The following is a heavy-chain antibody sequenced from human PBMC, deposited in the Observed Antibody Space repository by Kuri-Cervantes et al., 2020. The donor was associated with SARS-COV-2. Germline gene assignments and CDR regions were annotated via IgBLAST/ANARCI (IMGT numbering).Heavy chain of an antibody. J-gene: IGHJ3*02. D-gene: IGHD3-10*01. CDR2: ISGSGGST. Sequence: GESLKISCAASGFTFSSYAMSWIRQAPGKGLEWVSAISGSGGSTYYADSVKGRFTISRDNPKNTLYLQMNSLKTEDTAVYYCTTDPYYYGSGSYYSNDAFDIWGQGTMVTVSS. V-gene: IGHV3-23*01. CDR3: TTDPYYYGSGSYYSNDAFDI. CDR1: GFTFSSYA.